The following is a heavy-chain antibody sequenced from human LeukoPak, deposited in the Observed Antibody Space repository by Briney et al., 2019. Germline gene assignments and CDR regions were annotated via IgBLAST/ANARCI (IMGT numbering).Heavy chain of an antibody. CDR3: ARGVASAGAKYFDQ. V-gene: IGHV1-2*04. J-gene: IGHJ4*02. D-gene: IGHD6-13*01. CDR2: INPNSGGT. Sequence: ASVKVSCKASGYTFTGYYMHWVRQAPGQGLEWMGWINPNSGGTNYAQKFQGWVTMTRDTSISTVYMELSRLTSDDTAVYYCARGVASAGAKYFDQWGQGTLVTVSS. CDR1: GYTFTGYY.